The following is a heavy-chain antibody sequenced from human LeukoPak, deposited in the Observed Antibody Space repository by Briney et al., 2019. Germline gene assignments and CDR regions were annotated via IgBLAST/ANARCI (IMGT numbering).Heavy chain of an antibody. D-gene: IGHD2-2*02. CDR3: ARVPRYCSSTSCYSDY. Sequence: PGGSLRLSCAASGSTFSSYSMNWVRQAPGKGLEWVSSISSSSSYIYYADSVKGRFTISRDNAKNSLYLQMNSLRAEDTAVYYCARVPRYCSSTSCYSDYWGQGTLVTVSS. CDR1: GSTFSSYS. CDR2: ISSSSSYI. J-gene: IGHJ4*02. V-gene: IGHV3-21*01.